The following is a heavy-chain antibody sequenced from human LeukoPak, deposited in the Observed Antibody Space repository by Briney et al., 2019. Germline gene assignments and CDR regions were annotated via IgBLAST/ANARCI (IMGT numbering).Heavy chain of an antibody. V-gene: IGHV1-8*01. J-gene: IGHJ6*02. Sequence: GASVKVSCKASGYTFTSYDINWVRQATGQGLEWMGWMNPNSGNTGYAQKFQGRVTMTRNTSISTAYMELSSLRSEDTAVYYCARAGDYYYGMDAWGQGTTVTVSS. D-gene: IGHD7-27*01. CDR2: MNPNSGNT. CDR3: ARAGDYYYGMDA. CDR1: GYTFTSYD.